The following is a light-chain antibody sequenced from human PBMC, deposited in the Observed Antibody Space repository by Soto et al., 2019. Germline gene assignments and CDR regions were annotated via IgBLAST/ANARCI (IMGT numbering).Light chain of an antibody. J-gene: IGLJ3*02. Sequence: QSALTQPASMSGSPGQSITISCTGTSSDVGGYNYVSWYQQHPVKAPKLMIYEVSYRPSGVSDLFSGSRSGNTASLTISGLHAEDDADYYCSSYTTSSTLVVFGGGTKVTVL. CDR1: SSDVGGYNY. CDR2: EVS. V-gene: IGLV2-14*01. CDR3: SSYTTSSTLVV.